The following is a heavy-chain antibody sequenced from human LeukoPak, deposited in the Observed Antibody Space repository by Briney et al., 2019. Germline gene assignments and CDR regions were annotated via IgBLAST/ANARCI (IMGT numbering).Heavy chain of an antibody. J-gene: IGHJ4*02. CDR3: ARVREYYGSGSSHFDY. CDR2: IKQDGSEK. D-gene: IGHD3-10*01. Sequence: GGSLRLSCAASGFTFSSYWMSWVRQAPGKGLEWVANIKQDGSEKYYMDSVKGRFTISRDNAKNSLYLQMSSLRAEDTAVYYCARVREYYGSGSSHFDYWGQGTLVTVSS. V-gene: IGHV3-7*01. CDR1: GFTFSSYW.